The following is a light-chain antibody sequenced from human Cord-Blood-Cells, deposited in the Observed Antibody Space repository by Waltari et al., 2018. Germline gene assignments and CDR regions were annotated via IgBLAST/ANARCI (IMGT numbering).Light chain of an antibody. CDR3: QAWDSSTVV. CDR2: QDS. V-gene: IGLV3-1*01. Sequence: SYDLTHPPSVSVSPGQTVSIPCSRDKLRDTYACWYQQNQGQSPVLVIYQDSKRPSGIPERFSGSNSGNTATLTISGTQAMDEADYYCQAWDSSTVVFGGGTKLTVL. CDR1: KLRDTY. J-gene: IGLJ2*01.